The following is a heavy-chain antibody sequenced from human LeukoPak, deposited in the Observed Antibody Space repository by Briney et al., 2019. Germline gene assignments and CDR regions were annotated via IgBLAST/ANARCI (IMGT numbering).Heavy chain of an antibody. D-gene: IGHD1-14*01. CDR2: ISSSSSTI. CDR1: GFTFSSYS. J-gene: IGHJ6*03. CDR3: ARDRANPYYYYYMDV. V-gene: IGHV3-48*01. Sequence: GGSLRRSCAASGFTFSSYSMNWVRQAPGKGLEWVSYISSSSSTIYYADSVKGRFTISRDNAKNSLYLQMNTLRAEDTAVYYCARDRANPYYYYYMDVWGKGTTVTVSS.